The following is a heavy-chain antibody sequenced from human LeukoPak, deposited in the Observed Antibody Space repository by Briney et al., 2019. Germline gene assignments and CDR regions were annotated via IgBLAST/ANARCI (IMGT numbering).Heavy chain of an antibody. Sequence: SETLSLTCDVYGWSFSGYYWSWIRQPPGKGLEWIGEINHSGSTNYNPSLKSRVTISVDTSKNQFSLKLSSVTAADTAVYYCARGRFSSWYSVYWGQGTLVTVSS. V-gene: IGHV4-34*01. CDR3: ARGRFSSWYSVY. CDR2: INHSGST. CDR1: GWSFSGYY. D-gene: IGHD6-13*01. J-gene: IGHJ4*02.